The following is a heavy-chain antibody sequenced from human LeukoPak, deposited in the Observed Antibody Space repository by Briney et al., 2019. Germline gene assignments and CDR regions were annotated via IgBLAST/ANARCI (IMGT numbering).Heavy chain of an antibody. CDR3: ARRIYCSGGSCYEADY. CDR2: INHSGST. J-gene: IGHJ4*02. V-gene: IGHV4-34*01. CDR1: GGSFSGYY. Sequence: SETLSLTCAVYGGSFSGYYWSWIRQPPGKGLKWIGEINHSGSTNYNPSLKSRVTISVDTSKNQFSLKLSSVTAADTAVYYCARRIYCSGGSCYEADYWGQGTLVTVSS. D-gene: IGHD2-15*01.